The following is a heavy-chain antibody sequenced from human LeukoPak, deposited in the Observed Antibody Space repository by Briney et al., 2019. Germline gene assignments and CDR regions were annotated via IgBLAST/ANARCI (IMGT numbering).Heavy chain of an antibody. CDR1: GGSISSGGYY. J-gene: IGHJ5*02. D-gene: IGHD1-26*01. CDR2: IYYSGST. CDR3: ARESSGLNWFDP. Sequence: SQTLSLTCTVSGGSISSGGYYWSWIRQHPGKGPEWIGYIYYSGSTYYNPSLKSRVTISVDTSKNQFSLKLSSVTAADTAVYYCARESSGLNWFDPWGQGTLVTVSS. V-gene: IGHV4-31*03.